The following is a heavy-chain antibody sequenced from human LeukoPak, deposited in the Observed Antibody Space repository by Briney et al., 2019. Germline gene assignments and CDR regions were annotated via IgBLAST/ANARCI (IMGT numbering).Heavy chain of an antibody. D-gene: IGHD6-19*01. V-gene: IGHV3-23*01. Sequence: GRSLRPSCAASGFTFSSYAMSWVRQAPGKGLEWVSAISGSGGRTSYADSVKGRFTISRDNSKNTLYLQMNSLRAEDTAVYYCAKEKGIAVAGTPLGSYGMDVWGQGTTVTVSS. CDR3: AKEKGIAVAGTPLGSYGMDV. J-gene: IGHJ6*02. CDR1: GFTFSSYA. CDR2: ISGSGGRT.